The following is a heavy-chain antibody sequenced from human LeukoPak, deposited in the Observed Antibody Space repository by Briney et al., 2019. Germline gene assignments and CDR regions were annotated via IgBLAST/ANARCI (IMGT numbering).Heavy chain of an antibody. CDR1: GFTFSSYA. D-gene: IGHD5-12*01. V-gene: IGHV3-64*01. CDR2: ISSNGYST. J-gene: IGHJ4*02. CDR3: ARGVSQSGYDLDF. Sequence: PGGSLRLSCAASGFTFSSYAMHWVRQAPGKGLKYVSGISSNGYSTYYANSVKGRFTISRDNSKNMLYLQMGSLRAEDMAVYYCARGVSQSGYDLDFWGQGTLVTVSS.